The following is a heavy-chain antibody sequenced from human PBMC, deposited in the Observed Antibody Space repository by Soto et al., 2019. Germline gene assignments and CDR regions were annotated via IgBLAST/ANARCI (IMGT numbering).Heavy chain of an antibody. J-gene: IGHJ3*02. V-gene: IGHV2-5*02. CDR3: ARHLGYCSGGSCYPDAFDI. CDR1: GFSLSTSGVG. CDR2: IYWDDDK. D-gene: IGHD2-15*01. Sequence: GSGPTLVNHTQNRTLTCTFSGFSLSTSGVGVGWIRQPPGKALEWLALIYWDDDKRYSPSLKSRLTITKDTSKNQVVLTMTNMDPVDTATYYCARHLGYCSGGSCYPDAFDIWGQGTMVTVSS.